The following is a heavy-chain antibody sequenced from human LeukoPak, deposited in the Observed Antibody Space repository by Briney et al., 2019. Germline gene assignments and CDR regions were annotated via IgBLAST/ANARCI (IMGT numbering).Heavy chain of an antibody. V-gene: IGHV1-8*01. Sequence: APVKVSCKASGYTFTSYDINWVRQATGQGLEWMGWMNPNSGNTGYAQKFQGRVTMTRNTSISTAYMELSSLRSEDTAVYYCARGREYDFWSGYRDPEFDYWGQGTLVTVSS. CDR1: GYTFTSYD. J-gene: IGHJ4*02. D-gene: IGHD3-3*01. CDR2: MNPNSGNT. CDR3: ARGREYDFWSGYRDPEFDY.